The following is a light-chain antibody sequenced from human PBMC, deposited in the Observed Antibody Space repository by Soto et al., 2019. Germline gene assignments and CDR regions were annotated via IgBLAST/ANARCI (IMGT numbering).Light chain of an antibody. CDR2: AAS. Sequence: DIQMTQSPSSLSASVGDRVTISCRTSQNIESYLNWYQQKPGKAPKLLIYAASALQGGVPSRFSGRGSGTDFTLSIRSLQPEDFAIYYCLQSYSYPYTFGRGTKLEIK. CDR3: LQSYSYPYT. J-gene: IGKJ2*01. CDR1: QNIESY. V-gene: IGKV1-39*01.